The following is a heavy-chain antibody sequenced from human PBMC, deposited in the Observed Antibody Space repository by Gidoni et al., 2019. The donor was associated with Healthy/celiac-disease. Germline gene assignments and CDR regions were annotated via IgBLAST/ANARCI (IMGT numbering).Heavy chain of an antibody. CDR1: GGSFSGYY. CDR2: INHSGST. J-gene: IGHJ6*04. V-gene: IGHV4-34*01. Sequence: QVPLQQWGAGLLKPSETLSLTCAVYGGSFSGYYWGWIRQPPGKGLEWIGEINHSGSTNYNPSLKSRVTISVDTSKNQFSLKLSSVTAADTAVYYCARDQAAAGSSYYYGMDVWGKGTTVTVSS. D-gene: IGHD6-13*01. CDR3: ARDQAAAGSSYYYGMDV.